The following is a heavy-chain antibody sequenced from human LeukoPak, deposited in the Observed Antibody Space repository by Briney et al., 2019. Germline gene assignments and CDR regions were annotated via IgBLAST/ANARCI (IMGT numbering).Heavy chain of an antibody. CDR1: GGSISRYY. D-gene: IGHD3-3*01. Sequence: PSETLSVTCTVSGGSISRYYWSWIRQPPGKGLEWIGYIYSSGSTNYNPSLKSRVTMSVDTSKNQFSLKLSSVTAADTAMYYCARAPSLRFFDYWGQGTLVTVSS. CDR2: IYSSGST. CDR3: ARAPSLRFFDY. V-gene: IGHV4-59*01. J-gene: IGHJ4*02.